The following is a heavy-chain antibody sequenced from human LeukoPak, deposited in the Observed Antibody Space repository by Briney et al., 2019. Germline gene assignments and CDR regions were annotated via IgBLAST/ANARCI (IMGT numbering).Heavy chain of an antibody. J-gene: IGHJ4*02. V-gene: IGHV4-34*01. CDR2: INHSGST. CDR3: ARGYDYVWGSYRPKYYFDY. CDR1: GGSFSGYY. D-gene: IGHD3-16*02. Sequence: PSETLSLTCAVYGGSFSGYYWSWIRQPPGKGLEWIGEINHSGSTNYNPSLKSRVTISVDTSKNQFSLKLSSVTAADTAVYYCARGYDYVWGSYRPKYYFDYWGQGTLVTVSS.